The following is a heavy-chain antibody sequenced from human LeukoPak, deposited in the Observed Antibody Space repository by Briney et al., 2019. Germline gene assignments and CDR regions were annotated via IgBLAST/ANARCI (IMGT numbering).Heavy chain of an antibody. V-gene: IGHV3-23*01. CDR1: GFAFSNYG. Sequence: GGSLRLSCAASGFAFSNYGVNWVRQAPGKGLEWVSGIGGSGGSTYYADSVKGRFTISRDNSKNTLYVQMNSLRAEDTAVYYCAKAAENYYDSSGSPYYFDYWGQGTLVTVSS. J-gene: IGHJ4*02. CDR2: IGGSGGST. CDR3: AKAAENYYDSSGSPYYFDY. D-gene: IGHD3-22*01.